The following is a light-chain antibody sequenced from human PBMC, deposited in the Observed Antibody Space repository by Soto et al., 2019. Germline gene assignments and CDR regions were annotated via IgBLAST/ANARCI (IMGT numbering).Light chain of an antibody. V-gene: IGKV2-28*01. Sequence: DIVMTQSPLSLPVTPGEPASISCRSSQSILHSNGYNYLDWYLQKPGQSPQLLIFLGSNRASGVPDRFSGSGSGTDFTLKITRVEAGDVGVYYCMQGLQTPQTFGQGTKVEIK. CDR3: MQGLQTPQT. CDR1: QSILHSNGYNY. J-gene: IGKJ1*01. CDR2: LGS.